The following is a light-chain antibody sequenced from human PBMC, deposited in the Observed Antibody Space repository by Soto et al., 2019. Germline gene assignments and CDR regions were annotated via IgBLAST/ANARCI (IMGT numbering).Light chain of an antibody. Sequence: IVLTQSPGTLSLSPGERATLSCRASQDLNTRYSAWYQQKRGQPPSLLIFATSTRASGIPDRFSGSGSGRDFTLTLSRLEPEDSAVYFCQQYDTSARYIFGQGTSLDIK. CDR1: QDLNTRY. V-gene: IGKV3-20*01. J-gene: IGKJ2*01. CDR3: QQYDTSARYI. CDR2: ATS.